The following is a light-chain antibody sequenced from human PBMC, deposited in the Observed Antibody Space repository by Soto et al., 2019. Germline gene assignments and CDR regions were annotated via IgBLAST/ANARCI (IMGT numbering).Light chain of an antibody. CDR2: DAS. V-gene: IGKV1-5*01. J-gene: IGKJ5*01. CDR3: QQANSFPIT. Sequence: DIQMTQSPSTLSASVGDRVTITCRASQSISSWLAWYQQKPGKAPKLLIYDASSLESGVPSRFSGSGSGTDFTLTISCLQSEDFATYYCQQANSFPITFGQGTRLEIK. CDR1: QSISSW.